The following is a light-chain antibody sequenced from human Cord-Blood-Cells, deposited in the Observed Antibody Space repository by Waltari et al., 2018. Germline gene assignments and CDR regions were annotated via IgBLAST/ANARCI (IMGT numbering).Light chain of an antibody. J-gene: IGLJ2*01. V-gene: IGLV2-14*01. CDR3: SSYTSSSTLV. CDR2: EVS. Sequence: QSALTQPASVSGSPGQSIPIPCTGTRSAVGGYNYVPWYQQHPGKAPKLMIYEVSNRPSGVSNRFSGSKSGNTASLTISGLQAEDEADYYCSSYTSSSTLVFGGGTKLTVL. CDR1: RSAVGGYNY.